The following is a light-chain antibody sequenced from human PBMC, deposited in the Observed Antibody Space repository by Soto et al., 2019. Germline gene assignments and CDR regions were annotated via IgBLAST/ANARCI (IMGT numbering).Light chain of an antibody. CDR1: QNILTY. CDR2: SAS. Sequence: RMTEYESSSSGSVGDRVTITCRASQNILTYLNWYQQKPGKAPQVLIYSASTLQSGVPSRFSGSCSETEFTLPINYPQPEYSATHYCQQSPNTPRRFAQGTKVDIK. CDR3: QQSPNTPRR. J-gene: IGKJ1*01. V-gene: IGKV1-39*01.